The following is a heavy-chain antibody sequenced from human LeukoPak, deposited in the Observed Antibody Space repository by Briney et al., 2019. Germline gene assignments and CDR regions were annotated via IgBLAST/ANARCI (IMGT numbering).Heavy chain of an antibody. Sequence: SETLSLTCAVYGGSFSGYYWSWIRQPPGKGLEWIGEINHSGSTNCNPSLKSRVTISVDTSKNQFSLKLSSVTAADTAVYYCARGRWLRSSLDYWGQGTLVTVSS. CDR3: ARGRWLRSSLDY. J-gene: IGHJ4*02. CDR2: INHSGST. CDR1: GGSFSGYY. V-gene: IGHV4-34*01. D-gene: IGHD6-6*01.